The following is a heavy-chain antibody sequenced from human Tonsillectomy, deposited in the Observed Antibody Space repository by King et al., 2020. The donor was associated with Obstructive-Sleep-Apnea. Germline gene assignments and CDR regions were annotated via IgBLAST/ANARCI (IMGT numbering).Heavy chain of an antibody. V-gene: IGHV3-15*01. CDR1: GFTFSNTW. CDR3: TEEGGRGWYGYFDY. Sequence: VQLVESGGGLLTPGGSLRLSCAASGFTFSNTWMSWVRQAPGKGLEWVGRIKSKTDGGTPDCAAPVKGRFTISSDDSKNTLYLQMNSLPAEDTAVYYCTEEGGRGWYGYFDYGGQGTRDTVSS. D-gene: IGHD6-19*01. CDR2: IKSKTDGGTP. J-gene: IGHJ4*02.